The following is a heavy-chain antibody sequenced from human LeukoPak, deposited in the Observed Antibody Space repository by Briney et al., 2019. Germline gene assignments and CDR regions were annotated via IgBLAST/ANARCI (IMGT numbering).Heavy chain of an antibody. CDR2: ISAYNGNT. CDR3: ARNGVFLGYMDV. CDR1: GYTFTSYG. V-gene: IGHV1-18*01. D-gene: IGHD3-3*01. Sequence: ASVKVSCKASGYTFTSYGISWVRQAPGQGLEWMGWISAYNGNTNYAQKFQGRVTMTRDTSISTAYMELSRLRSDDTAVYYCARNGVFLGYMDVWGKGTTVTVSS. J-gene: IGHJ6*03.